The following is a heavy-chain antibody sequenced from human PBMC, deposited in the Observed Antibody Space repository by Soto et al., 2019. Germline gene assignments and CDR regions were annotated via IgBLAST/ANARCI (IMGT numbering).Heavy chain of an antibody. J-gene: IGHJ5*01. Sequence: PGGSLRLSCAASGFTFSNYAIHWVRQAPGKGLEYVSGITSNGGSTYYADSVKGRFTISRDNSKNTLYLQMGSLRAEDMAVYYCAVIAVVGYSVDSWGQGTLVPVSA. CDR1: GFTFSNYA. D-gene: IGHD6-19*01. CDR2: ITSNGGST. CDR3: AVIAVVGYSVDS. V-gene: IGHV3-64*02.